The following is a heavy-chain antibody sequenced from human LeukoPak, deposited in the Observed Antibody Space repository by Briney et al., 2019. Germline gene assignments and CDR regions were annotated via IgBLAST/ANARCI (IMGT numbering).Heavy chain of an antibody. CDR2: ISYDGSNK. CDR3: AKLGSHSPDY. V-gene: IGHV3-30-3*02. D-gene: IGHD3-10*01. J-gene: IGHJ4*02. CDR1: GFTFSSYA. Sequence: GRSLRLSCAASGFTFSSYAMHWVRQAPGKGLEWVAVISYDGSNKYYADSVKGRFTISRDNSKNTVYLQMNSLRAEDTAVYYCAKLGSHSPDYWGQGTLVTVSS.